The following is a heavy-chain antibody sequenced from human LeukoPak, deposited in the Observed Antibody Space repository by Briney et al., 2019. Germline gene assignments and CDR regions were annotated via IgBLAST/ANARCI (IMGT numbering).Heavy chain of an antibody. Sequence: GGSLRLSCAASGFTFSSYWMHWVRQAPGKGLEWVSVIYSGGTTYYADSVKGRFTISRDNSKNTLYLQMNSLRAEDTAVYYCARPLSIEGAFDIWGQGTMVTVSS. V-gene: IGHV3-53*01. J-gene: IGHJ3*02. D-gene: IGHD1-26*01. CDR3: ARPLSIEGAFDI. CDR1: GFTFSSYW. CDR2: IYSGGTT.